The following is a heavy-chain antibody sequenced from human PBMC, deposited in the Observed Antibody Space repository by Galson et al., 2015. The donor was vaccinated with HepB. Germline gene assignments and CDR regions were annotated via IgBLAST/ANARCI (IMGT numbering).Heavy chain of an antibody. V-gene: IGHV4-38-2*02. CDR3: ARVSYPTLIDY. CDR1: GYSISSGYY. CDR2: IYHSGST. J-gene: IGHJ4*02. Sequence: LSLTCTVSGYSISSGYYWGWIRQPPGKGLEWVGSIYHSGSTYYNPSLKSRVTISVDTSKNQFSLKLSSVTAADTAVYYCARVSYPTLIDYWGQGTLVTVSS. D-gene: IGHD1-26*01.